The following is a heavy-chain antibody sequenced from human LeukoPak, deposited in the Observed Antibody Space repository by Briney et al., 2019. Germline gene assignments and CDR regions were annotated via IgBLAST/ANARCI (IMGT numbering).Heavy chain of an antibody. CDR3: ARDGWALDY. Sequence: GGSLRLSCGTSGFNFSNYEMNWVRQAPGKGLEWVSYISSSDTYTNYADSVKGRFTISRDNAKNSLYLQMNSLRAEDTAVYYCARDGWALDYWGQGTLVTVSS. D-gene: IGHD6-19*01. J-gene: IGHJ4*02. CDR1: GFNFSNYE. V-gene: IGHV3-21*05. CDR2: ISSSDTYT.